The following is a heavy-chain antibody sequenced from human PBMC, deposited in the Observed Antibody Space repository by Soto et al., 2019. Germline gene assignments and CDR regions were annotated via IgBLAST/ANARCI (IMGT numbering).Heavy chain of an antibody. CDR1: GDTFSSYG. D-gene: IGHD3-10*01. Sequence: ASVRVYCRTFGDTFSSYGISWVRKAPGQGLEWMGWISAYNGNTNYAQRLQGRVTMTTDTSTSTAYMELGSLRSDDTAVYYCVIYKYGSVSHHKGSYYYGLDVWGQGTTVTV. J-gene: IGHJ6*02. V-gene: IGHV1-18*01. CDR3: VIYKYGSVSHHKGSYYYGLDV. CDR2: ISAYNGNT.